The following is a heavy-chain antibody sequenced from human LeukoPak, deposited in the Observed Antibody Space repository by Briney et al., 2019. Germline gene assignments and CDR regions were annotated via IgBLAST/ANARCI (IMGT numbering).Heavy chain of an antibody. CDR3: AREMVSSWYKYFQH. V-gene: IGHV4-39*07. J-gene: IGHJ1*01. Sequence: SETLSLTCTVSGGSISSSSYYWGWIRQPPGKGLEWIGSIYYSGSTYYNPSLKSQVTISVDTSKNQFSLKLSSVTAADTAVYYCAREMVSSWYKYFQHWGQGTLVTVSS. CDR1: GGSISSSSYY. D-gene: IGHD6-13*01. CDR2: IYYSGST.